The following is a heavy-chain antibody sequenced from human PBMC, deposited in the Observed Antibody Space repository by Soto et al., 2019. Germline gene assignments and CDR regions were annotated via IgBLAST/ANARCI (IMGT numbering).Heavy chain of an antibody. D-gene: IGHD3-3*01. CDR1: GGSISSGDYY. J-gene: IGHJ5*02. Sequence: SETLSLTCTVSGGSISSGDYYWSWIRQPPGKGLEWIGYIYYSGSTYYNPSLKSRVTISVDTSKNQFSLKLSSVTAADTAVYYCARAHDFWSGYSPWPYIRGWFAPWGQGTLVPVSS. V-gene: IGHV4-30-4*01. CDR3: ARAHDFWSGYSPWPYIRGWFAP. CDR2: IYYSGST.